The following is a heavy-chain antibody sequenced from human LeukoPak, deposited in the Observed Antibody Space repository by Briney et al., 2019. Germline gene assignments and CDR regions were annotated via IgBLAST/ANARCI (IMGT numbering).Heavy chain of an antibody. CDR3: ARGPSELLWFGESRLVRLYYYGMDL. V-gene: IGHV4-34*01. CDR1: GGSFSGYY. D-gene: IGHD3-10*01. CDR2: INHSGST. J-gene: IGHJ6*02. Sequence: PSETLSLTCAVYGGSFSGYYWSWIRQPPGKGLEWIGEINHSGSTNYNPSLKSRVTISVDTSKNQFSLKLSSVTAADTAVYYCARGPSELLWFGESRLVRLYYYGMDLWGQGTTVTVSS.